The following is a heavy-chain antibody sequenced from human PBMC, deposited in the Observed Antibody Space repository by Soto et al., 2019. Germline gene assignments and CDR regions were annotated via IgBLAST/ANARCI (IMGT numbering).Heavy chain of an antibody. J-gene: IGHJ6*02. V-gene: IGHV3-7*05. Sequence: EVQLVESGGGLVQPGGSLRLSCAASEFTFSSYWMNWVRQAPGKGLEWVANIKEDGSEKYYVDSVKGRFTISRDNAKNSLYLQMNSLRGEDTAGDYCVRDLGAPGIGSAVGYYYHYGFDVWGQGTTVTVSS. CDR1: EFTFSSYW. CDR3: VRDLGAPGIGSAVGYYYHYGFDV. D-gene: IGHD6-13*01. CDR2: IKEDGSEK.